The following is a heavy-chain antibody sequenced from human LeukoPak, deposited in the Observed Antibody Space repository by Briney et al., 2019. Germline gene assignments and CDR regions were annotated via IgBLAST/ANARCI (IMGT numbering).Heavy chain of an antibody. D-gene: IGHD3-3*01. CDR3: ARDQSQYEFWSGFNAFDI. Sequence: SETLSLPCTVSGRSISSSKYYWGWIRQPPGKGLEWIETIFNSGSTHYNPSLKSRLTISVDTSKNQFSLNLSSVAPEDTAVYYWARDQSQYEFWSGFNAFDIWGQGTMVTVSS. V-gene: IGHV4-39*02. J-gene: IGHJ3*02. CDR1: GRSISSSKYY. CDR2: IFNSGST.